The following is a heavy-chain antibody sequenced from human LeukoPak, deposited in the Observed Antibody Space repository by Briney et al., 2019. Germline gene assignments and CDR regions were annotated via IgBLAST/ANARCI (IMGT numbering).Heavy chain of an antibody. V-gene: IGHV4-4*07. CDR2: IYTSGST. Sequence: PSETLSLTCTVSGGSISSYYWSWIRQPAGKGLEWIGRIYTSGSTNYNPSLKSRVTMSVDTSKNQFSLKLSSVTAADTAVYYCARGVSTGNFYYYHYYMDVWGKGTTVTVSS. CDR3: ARGVSTGNFYYYHYYMDV. D-gene: IGHD4-23*01. J-gene: IGHJ6*03. CDR1: GGSISSYY.